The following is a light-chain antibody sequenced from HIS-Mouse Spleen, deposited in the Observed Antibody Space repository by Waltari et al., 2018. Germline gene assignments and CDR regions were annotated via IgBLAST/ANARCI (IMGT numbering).Light chain of an antibody. CDR3: AAWDDSLSGWV. Sequence: QSVLTQPPSASGTPGQRVTIPFSGCSSNIGLHSVYWYQQLPGTAPKLLIYRNIQRPSGVPDRFSGSKSGTSASLAISGLRSEDEADYYCAAWDDSLSGWVFGGGTKLTVL. J-gene: IGLJ3*02. V-gene: IGLV1-47*01. CDR1: SSNIGLHS. CDR2: RNI.